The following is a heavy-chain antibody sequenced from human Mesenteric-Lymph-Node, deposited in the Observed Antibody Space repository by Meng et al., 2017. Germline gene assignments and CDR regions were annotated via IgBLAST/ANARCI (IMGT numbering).Heavy chain of an antibody. J-gene: IGHJ5*02. CDR1: GYTFTSYG. CDR3: ARDRPYFDSNWFDP. D-gene: IGHD3-9*01. V-gene: IGHV1-3*01. CDR2: INVGNDKR. Sequence: QVQLVQSGADLKKPGASVKVSCKASGYTFTSYGIHWVRQAPGQGLEWMGWINVGNDKRKYSQKFQGRVTITRDTSASTAYMEVSSLRSEDTAVYYCARDRPYFDSNWFDPWGQGTLVTVSS.